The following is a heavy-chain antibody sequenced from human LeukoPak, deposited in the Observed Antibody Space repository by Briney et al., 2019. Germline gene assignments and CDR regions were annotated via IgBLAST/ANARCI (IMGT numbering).Heavy chain of an antibody. J-gene: IGHJ4*02. CDR1: GGSISSYY. V-gene: IGHV4-59*01. CDR2: IYYSRST. Sequence: SETLSLTCTVSGGSISSYYWSWIRQPPGKGLEWIGYIYYSRSTNYNPSLKSRVTISVDTSKNQFSLKLSSVTAADTAVYYCASSATVTYHSFDYWGQGTLVTVSS. D-gene: IGHD4-17*01. CDR3: ASSATVTYHSFDY.